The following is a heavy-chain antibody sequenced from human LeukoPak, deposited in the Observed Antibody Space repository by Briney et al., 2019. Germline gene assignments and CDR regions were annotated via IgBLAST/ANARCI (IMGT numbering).Heavy chain of an antibody. CDR1: GGSISSYY. Sequence: SETLSLTCTVSGGSISSYYWGWIRQPPGKGLEWIGYIYYSGSTNYNPSLKSRVTISVDTSKNQFSLKLSSVTAADTAVYYCARSEWELPHFDYWGQGTLVTVSS. J-gene: IGHJ4*02. V-gene: IGHV4-59*08. D-gene: IGHD1-26*01. CDR3: ARSEWELPHFDY. CDR2: IYYSGST.